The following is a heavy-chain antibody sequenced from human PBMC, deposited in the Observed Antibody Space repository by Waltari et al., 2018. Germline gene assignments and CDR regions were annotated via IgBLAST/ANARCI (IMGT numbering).Heavy chain of an antibody. CDR3: ARRGYCISTNCAVDY. CDR1: GYTFTNYA. J-gene: IGHJ4*02. CDR2: INAGNGNT. D-gene: IGHD2-2*01. V-gene: IGHV1-3*01. Sequence: QVQLVQSGAEVKKPGASVKVSCKASGYTFTNYATHWVRQAPGQRLEWMGWINAGNGNTKYSQTFQGRGTITRDTSASTAYMELSSLRSEDTAVDYCARRGYCISTNCAVDYWGQGTLVTVSS.